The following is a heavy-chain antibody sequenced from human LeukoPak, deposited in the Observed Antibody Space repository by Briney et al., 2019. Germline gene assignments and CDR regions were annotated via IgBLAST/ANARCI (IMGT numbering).Heavy chain of an antibody. V-gene: IGHV1-69*13. D-gene: IGHD3-22*01. CDR3: ARALAYYYDSSGYFDY. CDR2: IIPIFGTA. Sequence: GASVKVSCKASGGTFSSYAISWVRQAPGQGLEWMGGIIPIFGTANYAQKFQGRVTITADESTSTAYMELSSLRSEDTAVYYCARALAYYYDSSGYFDYWGQGTLVTVSS. CDR1: GGTFSSYA. J-gene: IGHJ4*02.